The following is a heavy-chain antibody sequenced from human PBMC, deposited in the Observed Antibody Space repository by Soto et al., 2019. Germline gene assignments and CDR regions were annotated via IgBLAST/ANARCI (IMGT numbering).Heavy chain of an antibody. D-gene: IGHD3-10*01. CDR1: GLTFSDCT. CDR3: ATFPAQDPLRWF. J-gene: IGHJ4*02. V-gene: IGHV3-48*02. Sequence: PGGSLGLSCVVSGLTFSDCTMNWVRKAQGKGLEWLSHIGTTTGSIYYADSVQGRFTISRDDAKNSLYLQMSSLRHEDTAVYYCATFPAQDPLRWFWSQGTLVTVSS. CDR2: IGTTTGSI.